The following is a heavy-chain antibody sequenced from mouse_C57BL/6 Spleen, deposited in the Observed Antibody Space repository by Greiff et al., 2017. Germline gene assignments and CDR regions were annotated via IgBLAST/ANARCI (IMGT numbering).Heavy chain of an antibody. CDR1: GYTFTSYW. V-gene: IGHV1-50*01. Sequence: VQLQQPGAELVKPGASVKLSCKASGYTFTSYWMQWVKQRPGQGLEWIGEIDPSDSYTNYNQKFKGKATLTVDTSSSTAYMQLSSLTSEDSAVYYCARQLSTGAMDYWGQGTSVTVSS. CDR2: IDPSDSYT. D-gene: IGHD3-2*02. CDR3: ARQLSTGAMDY. J-gene: IGHJ4*01.